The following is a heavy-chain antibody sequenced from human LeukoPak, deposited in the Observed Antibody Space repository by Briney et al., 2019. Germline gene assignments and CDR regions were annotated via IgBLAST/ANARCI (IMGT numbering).Heavy chain of an antibody. CDR1: GGSFGDFY. J-gene: IGHJ4*02. D-gene: IGHD5-12*01. V-gene: IGHV4-34*01. CDR2: INQSGST. Sequence: PSEPLSLTCAVYGGSFGDFYWSWIRQTPGKGLEWSGEINQSGSTNYNPSLKSRVTLAVDTSKNQFSLRLSSVTAADTAIYYCARPQTYSGYENFDCWGQGTLVTVSS. CDR3: ARPQTYSGYENFDC.